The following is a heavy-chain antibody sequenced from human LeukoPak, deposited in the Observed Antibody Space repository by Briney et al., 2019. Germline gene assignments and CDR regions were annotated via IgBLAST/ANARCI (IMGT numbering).Heavy chain of an antibody. J-gene: IGHJ6*03. CDR2: INHSGST. Sequence: SETLSLTCTVYGGSFSGYYWSWIRQPPGKGLEWIGEINHSGSTNYNPSLKSRVTISVDTSKNQFSLKLSSVTAADTAVYYCARVIAARIYYYYYYMDVWGKGTTVTVSS. CDR3: ARVIAARIYYYYYYMDV. V-gene: IGHV4-34*01. D-gene: IGHD6-6*01. CDR1: GGSFSGYY.